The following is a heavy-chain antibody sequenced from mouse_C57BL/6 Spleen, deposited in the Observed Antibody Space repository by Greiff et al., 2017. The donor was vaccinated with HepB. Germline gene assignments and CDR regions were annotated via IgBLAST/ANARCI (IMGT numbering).Heavy chain of an antibody. CDR1: GYTFTSYG. CDR2: IYPRSGNT. D-gene: IGHD2-4*01. CDR3: ARYDYDYYFDY. Sequence: VQLQQSGAELARPGASVKLSCKASGYTFTSYGISWVKQRTGQGLEWIGEIYPRSGNTYYNEKFKGKATLTADKSSSTAYMEIRSLTYEDSDVYFCARYDYDYYFDYWGQGTTLTVSS. J-gene: IGHJ2*01. V-gene: IGHV1-81*01.